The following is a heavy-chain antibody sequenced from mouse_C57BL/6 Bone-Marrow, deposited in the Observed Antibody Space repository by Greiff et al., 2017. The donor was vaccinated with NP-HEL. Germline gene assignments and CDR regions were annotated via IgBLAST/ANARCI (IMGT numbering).Heavy chain of an antibody. CDR2: IYPGSGNT. V-gene: IGHV1-76*01. Sequence: QVQLQQSGAELVRPGASVKLSCKASGYTFTDYYINWVKQRPGQGLEWIARIYPGSGNTYYNEKFKGKATLTAEKSSSTAYLQLSSLTSEDSAVYFCAREGGGYFDVWGTGTTVTVSS. CDR3: AREGGGYFDV. CDR1: GYTFTDYY. J-gene: IGHJ1*03.